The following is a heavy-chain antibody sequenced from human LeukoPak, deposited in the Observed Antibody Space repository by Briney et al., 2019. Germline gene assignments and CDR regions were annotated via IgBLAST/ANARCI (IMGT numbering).Heavy chain of an antibody. CDR2: IYDSGST. D-gene: IGHD6-19*01. V-gene: IGHV4-61*01. CDR3: ARDRVTVAGRDYSYYYGLDV. J-gene: IGHJ6*02. CDR1: DGSISSGSYY. Sequence: SETLSLTCSASDGSISSGSYYLNWIRQPPGKGLEWIGQIYDSGSTNYNPSLKSRVTISVDTSKNQISLKLSSVTAADTAVYYCARDRVTVAGRDYSYYYGLDVWGQGTAVTVSS.